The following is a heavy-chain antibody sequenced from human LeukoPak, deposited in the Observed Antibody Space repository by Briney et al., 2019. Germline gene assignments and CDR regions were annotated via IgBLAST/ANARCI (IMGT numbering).Heavy chain of an antibody. CDR3: ARGSGETGGYYYVY. CDR1: GGSFSRYA. J-gene: IGHJ4*02. V-gene: IGHV1-69*13. Sequence: SVKVSCKASGGSFSRYAISWVRQAPGQGLEWMGGIIPLFGTANYAQKFQGRVTITADESTRTAYMELRTLRSEDTAIYYCARGSGETGGYYYVYWGRGTPVTVSS. D-gene: IGHD3-22*01. CDR2: IIPLFGTA.